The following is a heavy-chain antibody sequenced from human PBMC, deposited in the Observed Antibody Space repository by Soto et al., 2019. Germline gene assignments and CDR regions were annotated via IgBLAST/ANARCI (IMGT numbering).Heavy chain of an antibody. CDR3: VTEQTPGLFEY. CDR1: GYSLNKYF. J-gene: IGHJ4*02. CDR2: IVASGDNT. Sequence: ASVKVSCKASGYSLNKYFFHWVRQAPGQGLEWMGYIVASGDNTGCTQKFQGRLTVTKDTSTTTVYMDLSGLSFEDTATYYCVTEQTPGLFEYCGQGFLVTVFS. V-gene: IGHV1-46*02. D-gene: IGHD2-15*01.